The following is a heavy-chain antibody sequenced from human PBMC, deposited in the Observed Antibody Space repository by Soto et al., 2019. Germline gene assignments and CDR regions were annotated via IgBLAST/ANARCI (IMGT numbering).Heavy chain of an antibody. Sequence: SETLSLTCTVSGGSISSYYWSWIRQPPGKGLEWIGYIYYSGSTNYNPSLKSRVTISVDTSKNQFSLKLSSVTAADTAVYYCARNVSTVTRRGDWFDPWGQGTLVTVSS. J-gene: IGHJ5*02. V-gene: IGHV4-59*01. CDR2: IYYSGST. D-gene: IGHD4-4*01. CDR3: ARNVSTVTRRGDWFDP. CDR1: GGSISSYY.